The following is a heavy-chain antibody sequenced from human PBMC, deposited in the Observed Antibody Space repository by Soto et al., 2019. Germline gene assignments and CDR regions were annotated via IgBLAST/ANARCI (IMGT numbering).Heavy chain of an antibody. CDR3: ARVIVVVPAYYYYYGMDV. J-gene: IGHJ6*02. D-gene: IGHD2-2*01. CDR2: IIPIFGTA. CDR1: GGTFSSYA. V-gene: IGHV1-69*13. Sequence: WASVKVSCKASGGTFSSYAISWVRQAPGQGLEWMGGIIPIFGTANYAQKFQGRVTITADESTSTAYMELSSLRSEDTAVYYFARVIVVVPAYYYYYGMDVCGQGTTVTVSS.